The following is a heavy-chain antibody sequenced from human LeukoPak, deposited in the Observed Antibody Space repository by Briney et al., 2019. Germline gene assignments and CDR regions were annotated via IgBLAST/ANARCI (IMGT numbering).Heavy chain of an antibody. CDR2: IDASGDTT. CDR1: GFIFRNYG. D-gene: IGHD2-15*01. J-gene: IGHJ4*02. V-gene: IGHV3-23*01. CDR3: AKDTVGYCSGGSCYSSFDY. Sequence: GGTLRLSCAASGFIFRNYGMGWVRQVPGKGLEWVSSIDASGDTTHYADSVKGRFTTSRDNSKNTLYLQMNSLRAEDTAVYYCAKDTVGYCSGGSCYSSFDYWGQGTLVTVSS.